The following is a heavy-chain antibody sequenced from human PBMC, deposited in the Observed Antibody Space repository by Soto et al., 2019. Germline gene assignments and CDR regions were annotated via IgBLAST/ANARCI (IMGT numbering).Heavy chain of an antibody. Sequence: QVQLVESGGGVVQPGRSLRLSCSASGFTFSSYGMHWVRHAPGKGLVWVAVISYDGSNKYYADSVKGRFTISRDNSKNTLYVQMNRLRAEDTAVYYWAKDSRIVVVTAPYDYWGQGTLVTVSS. CDR1: GFTFSSYG. CDR2: ISYDGSNK. J-gene: IGHJ4*02. CDR3: AKDSRIVVVTAPYDY. D-gene: IGHD2-21*02. V-gene: IGHV3-30*18.